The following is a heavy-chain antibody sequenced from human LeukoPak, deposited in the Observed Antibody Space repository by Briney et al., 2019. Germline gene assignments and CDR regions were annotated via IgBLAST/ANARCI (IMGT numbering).Heavy chain of an antibody. CDR1: GFTFSSYA. Sequence: GGSLRLSCAASGFTFSSYAMHWVRQAPGKGLEWVAVISYDGSNKYYADSVKGRFTISRDNSKNTLYLQMNSLRAEDTAVYYCARAQYSSSFDYGMDVWGQGTTVTVSS. V-gene: IGHV3-30-3*01. J-gene: IGHJ6*02. CDR2: ISYDGSNK. CDR3: ARAQYSSSFDYGMDV. D-gene: IGHD6-13*01.